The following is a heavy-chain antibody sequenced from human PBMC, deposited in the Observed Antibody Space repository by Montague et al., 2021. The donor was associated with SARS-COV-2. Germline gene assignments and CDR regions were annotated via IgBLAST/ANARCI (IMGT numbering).Heavy chain of an antibody. V-gene: IGHV6-1*01. CDR1: GDSVSSNSAA. D-gene: IGHD3-10*01. Sequence: CAISGDSVSSNSAAWNWLRQSPSRGLEWLGRTYYRSKWYNDYAVSVKSRITINPDTSKNQFSLQLNSVTPEDTAVYYCARGLWFGELLYYYYYYGMDVWGPGTTVTVA. CDR2: TYYRSKWYN. J-gene: IGHJ6*02. CDR3: ARGLWFGELLYYYYYYGMDV.